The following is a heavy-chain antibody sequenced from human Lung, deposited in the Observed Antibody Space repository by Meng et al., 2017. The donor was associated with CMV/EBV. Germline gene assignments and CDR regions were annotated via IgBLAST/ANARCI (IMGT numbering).Heavy chain of an antibody. CDR3: ARLSVLTNYYDSRGYEGAFDT. CDR2: ISGNGGGT. V-gene: IGHV3-23*01. CDR1: GFTFSGYA. Sequence: SCAASGFTFSGYAMSWIRQAPGKGLEWVSVISGNGGGTYYADSAKGRFTISRDHSKDTVFLQMNSLRVEDTAVYYCARLSVLTNYYDSRGYEGAFDTXGQGXMVTVSS. D-gene: IGHD3-22*01. J-gene: IGHJ3*02.